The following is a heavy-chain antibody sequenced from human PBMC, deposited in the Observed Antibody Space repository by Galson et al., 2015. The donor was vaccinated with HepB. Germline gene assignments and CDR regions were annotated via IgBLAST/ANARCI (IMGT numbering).Heavy chain of an antibody. CDR2: VVQSGYDQ. CDR3: ASDFTVLDY. Sequence: YLRLSCAGYGFSLQSPWMRRVRQAPRKGLEWVANVVQSGYDQNYVDSVKGRFTISRDNTKNSLYLQLNNLRPEDTAVYYCASDFTVLDYWGQGTLVSVTS. J-gene: IGHJ4*02. CDR1: GFSLQSPW. V-gene: IGHV3-7*03. D-gene: IGHD2-8*02.